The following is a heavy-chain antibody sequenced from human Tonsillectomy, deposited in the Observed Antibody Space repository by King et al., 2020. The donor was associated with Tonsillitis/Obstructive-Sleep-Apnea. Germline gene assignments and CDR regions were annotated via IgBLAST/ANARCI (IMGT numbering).Heavy chain of an antibody. V-gene: IGHV1-69*08. CDR3: ASLVRGRGWDNYYYMDV. Sequence: QVQLVQSGAEIAKPGSSVKASCKASGGTLNNYGISWVRQAPGQGLEWMGRITPLPGTANYAQKFRGRVTITADKSTRTAYMELSSLTSEDAAVYYCASLVRGRGWDNYYYMDVWGKGTTVTVSS. CDR1: GGTLNNYG. CDR2: ITPLPGTA. D-gene: IGHD1-26*01. J-gene: IGHJ6*03.